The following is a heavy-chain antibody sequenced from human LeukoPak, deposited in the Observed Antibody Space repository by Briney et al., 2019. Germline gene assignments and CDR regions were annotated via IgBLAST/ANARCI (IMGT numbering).Heavy chain of an antibody. CDR2: IYTSGST. CDR3: ATGAEQKSAHYYYYMDV. D-gene: IGHD2-8*02. J-gene: IGHJ6*03. CDR1: GGSISSYY. Sequence: SETLSLTCTVSGGSISSYYWSWIRQPPGKGLEWIGYIYTSGSTNYNPSLKSRVTISVDTSKTQLSLKLSSATAADTAVYYCATGAEQKSAHYYYYMDVWGKGTTVTVSS. V-gene: IGHV4-4*09.